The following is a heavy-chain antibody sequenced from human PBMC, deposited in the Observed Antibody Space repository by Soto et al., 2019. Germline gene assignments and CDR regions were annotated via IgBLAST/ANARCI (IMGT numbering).Heavy chain of an antibody. CDR1: GGSFSGYY. CDR3: ARRKITMVRGVPNWFDP. J-gene: IGHJ5*02. D-gene: IGHD3-10*01. Sequence: TSETLPLTCAVYGGSFSGYYWSGILQPPGQGLEWIGEINHSGSTNYNPSLKSPVTISVDTSKNQFSLKLSSVTAADTAVYYCARRKITMVRGVPNWFDPWGQGTLVTVSS. CDR2: INHSGST. V-gene: IGHV4-34*01.